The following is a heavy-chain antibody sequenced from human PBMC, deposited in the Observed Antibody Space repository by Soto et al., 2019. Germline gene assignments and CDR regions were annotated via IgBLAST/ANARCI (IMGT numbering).Heavy chain of an antibody. CDR1: GYSFTSYG. D-gene: IGHD3-10*01. V-gene: IGHV1-18*01. CDR3: ARDNGFGESDV. CDR2: ISAYNGNT. J-gene: IGHJ6*02. Sequence: QVQLVQSGAEVKKPGASVKVSRKASGYSFTSYGISWVRQAPGQGLEWMGWISAYNGNTNYAQKLQGRVTMTTDTPTSTAHLELRSLRSDDTAVYYCARDNGFGESDVWGQGTTVTVSS.